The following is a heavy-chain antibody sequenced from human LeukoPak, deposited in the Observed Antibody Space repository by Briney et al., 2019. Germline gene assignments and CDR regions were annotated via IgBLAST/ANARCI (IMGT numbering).Heavy chain of an antibody. J-gene: IGHJ4*02. V-gene: IGHV1-2*02. CDR3: AREIFVDTAMVIFDY. CDR2: INPNSGGT. D-gene: IGHD5-18*01. CDR1: GYTFTGYY. Sequence: ASVKVSCKASGYTFTGYYMHWVRQAPGQGLEWMGWINPNSGGTNYAQKFQGRVTMTRDTSISTAYMELSRLRSDDTAVYYCAREIFVDTAMVIFDYWGQGTPVTVSS.